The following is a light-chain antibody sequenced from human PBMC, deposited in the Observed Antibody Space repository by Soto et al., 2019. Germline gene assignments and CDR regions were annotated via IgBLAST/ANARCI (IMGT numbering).Light chain of an antibody. V-gene: IGLV1-40*01. CDR2: GNS. J-gene: IGLJ3*02. Sequence: QSVLTQPPSVSGAPGQRGTISCTWSSSNIGAGYDVHWYQHHPGTAPKLLIYGNSNRPSGVPDGFSGSKSGTSASLAITGLQAEDEADYYCQSYDSSLSGGVFGGGTTLTVL. CDR3: QSYDSSLSGGV. CDR1: SSNIGAGYD.